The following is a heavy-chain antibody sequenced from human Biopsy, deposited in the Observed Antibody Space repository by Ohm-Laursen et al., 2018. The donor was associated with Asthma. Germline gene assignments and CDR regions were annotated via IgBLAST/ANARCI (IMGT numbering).Heavy chain of an antibody. CDR1: GFSFSNFA. V-gene: IGHV3-30*01. J-gene: IGHJ3*02. CDR3: VRDGTDDAFDI. D-gene: IGHD1-1*01. Sequence: SLRLSCSASGFSFSNFAIHWVRQAPGKGLEWVGVISKDASTQDYADSVKGRFTMAGDNSKNTLDLQMNSLREEDTAVYYCVRDGTDDAFDIWGQGTVVSVSS. CDR2: ISKDASTQ.